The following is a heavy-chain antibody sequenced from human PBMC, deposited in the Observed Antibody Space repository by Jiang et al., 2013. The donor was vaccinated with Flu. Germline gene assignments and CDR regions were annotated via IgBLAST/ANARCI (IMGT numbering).Heavy chain of an antibody. J-gene: IGHJ4*02. D-gene: IGHD4-17*01. V-gene: IGHV4-61*02. CDR1: GGSISSGSYY. Sequence: GSGLVKPSQTLSLTCTVSGGSISSGSYYWSWIRQPAGKGLEWIGRIYTSGSTNYNPSLKSRVTISVDTSKNQFSLKLSSVTAADTAVYYCARGSDYERAAWFDYWGQGTLVTVSS. CDR3: ARGSDYERAAWFDY. CDR2: IYTSGST.